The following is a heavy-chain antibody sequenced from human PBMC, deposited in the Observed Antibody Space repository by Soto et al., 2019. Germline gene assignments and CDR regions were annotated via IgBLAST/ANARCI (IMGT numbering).Heavy chain of an antibody. D-gene: IGHD3-22*01. CDR1: GYTFTGYY. V-gene: IGHV1-2*02. Sequence: QVQLVQSGAEVKKPGASVKVSCKASGYTFTGYYMHWVRQAPGQGLEWMGWINPNSGGTSYAQKFQGRVTMTRDTSISTAYMELSRLRSDDTAVYYCARAPLTMMGLDYWGQGTLVTVSS. CDR2: INPNSGGT. J-gene: IGHJ4*02. CDR3: ARAPLTMMGLDY.